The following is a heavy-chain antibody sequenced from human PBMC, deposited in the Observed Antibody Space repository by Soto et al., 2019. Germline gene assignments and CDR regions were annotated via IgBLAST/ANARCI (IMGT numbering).Heavy chain of an antibody. CDR2: MNPNSGNT. D-gene: IGHD6-13*01. CDR3: ARERAAAGFDY. V-gene: IGHV1-8*01. CDR1: GYTFTSYD. J-gene: IGHJ4*02. Sequence: QVQLVQSGAEVKKPGASVKVSCKASGYTFTSYDINWVRQATGQGLEWMGWMNPNSGNTGYAQKFQGRGTMTRNTSISTAYMGLSSLRSEDTAGYYWARERAAAGFDYWGQGTLVTVSS.